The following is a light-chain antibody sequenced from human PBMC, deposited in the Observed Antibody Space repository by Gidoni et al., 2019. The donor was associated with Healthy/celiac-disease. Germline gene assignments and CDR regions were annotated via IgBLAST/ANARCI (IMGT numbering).Light chain of an antibody. CDR1: SPNIGAGYD. CDR3: QSYDSSLSGVV. Sequence: QSVLTPPPSVSGAPGHRVTISCTGSSPNIGAGYDVHWYQQLPGTAPKLPIYGNRNRPSGVPDRFSGSKSGTSASLAITGLQAEDEADYYCQSYDSSLSGVVFGGGTKLTVL. V-gene: IGLV1-40*01. CDR2: GNR. J-gene: IGLJ2*01.